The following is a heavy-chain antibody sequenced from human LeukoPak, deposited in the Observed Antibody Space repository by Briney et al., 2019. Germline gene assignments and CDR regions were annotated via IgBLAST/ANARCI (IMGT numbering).Heavy chain of an antibody. J-gene: IGHJ3*02. CDR1: GYTFTGYY. D-gene: IGHD3-10*01. CDR3: ARCRWFGESNDAFDI. CDR2: INPNNGGT. V-gene: IGHV1-2*02. Sequence: ASVKVSCKASGYTFTGYYMHWVRQAPGQGLEWMGWINPNNGGTNYAQKFQGRVTMTRDTSISTAYMELSRLRSDDTAVYYCARCRWFGESNDAFDIWGQGTMVTVSS.